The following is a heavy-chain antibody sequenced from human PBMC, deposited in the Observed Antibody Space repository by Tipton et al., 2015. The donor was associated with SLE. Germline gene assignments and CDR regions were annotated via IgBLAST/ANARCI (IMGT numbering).Heavy chain of an antibody. CDR2: INHSEST. CDR1: GGSFRDHY. J-gene: IGHJ4*02. CDR3: ARVGAFWSGYHDY. D-gene: IGHD3-3*01. Sequence: TLSLTCAVYGGSFRDHYWSWIRQTPGKGLEWIGEINHSESTNDNPSLRSRVIMSVDTSKNQFSLNLSSVTAADTAVYYCARVGAFWSGYHDYWGQGTLVTVSS. V-gene: IGHV4-34*01.